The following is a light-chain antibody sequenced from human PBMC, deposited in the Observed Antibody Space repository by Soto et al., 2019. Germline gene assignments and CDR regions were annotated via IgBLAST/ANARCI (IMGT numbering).Light chain of an antibody. CDR1: QGISNY. Sequence: AIRMTQSPSSFSASTGDRVTITCRATQGISNYLAWYQQKPGKAPKLLIYRASVLESGVPSRFIGGGSGTNFSLTISYLQSEDFATYDCQQYNSFPQTFGQGTKLEIK. J-gene: IGKJ2*01. CDR2: RAS. CDR3: QQYNSFPQT. V-gene: IGKV1-8*01.